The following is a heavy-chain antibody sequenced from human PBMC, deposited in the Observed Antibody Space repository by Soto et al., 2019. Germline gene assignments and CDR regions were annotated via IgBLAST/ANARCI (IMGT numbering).Heavy chain of an antibody. V-gene: IGHV1-18*04. CDR2: ISADNGHT. Sequence: ASVKVSCKASGYTFTSYYIHWVRQALGEGLEWMGWISADNGHTNYAQKFQGRDTMTKDTSTRTAYMDLRSLRSDDTAVYYFATVYGSRSYFVDYYGMDVWGQGTTVTVSS. D-gene: IGHD3-10*01. J-gene: IGHJ6*02. CDR3: ATVYGSRSYFVDYYGMDV. CDR1: GYTFTSYY.